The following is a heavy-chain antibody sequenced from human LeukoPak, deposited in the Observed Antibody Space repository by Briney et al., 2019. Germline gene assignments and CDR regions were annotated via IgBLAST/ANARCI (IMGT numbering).Heavy chain of an antibody. CDR3: ARAQLLWSTGGVSDY. V-gene: IGHV4-34*01. J-gene: IGHJ4*02. D-gene: IGHD3-10*01. Sequence: PSEALCLACAVYGVSFSGYYWSWIRQPPGRGREWIGENNHSASTNYNPSRKSRVTLSVDTSNNQFSLKLSSVTAADTAGYYCARAQLLWSTGGVSDYWGQGTLVTVSS. CDR2: NNHSAST. CDR1: GVSFSGYY.